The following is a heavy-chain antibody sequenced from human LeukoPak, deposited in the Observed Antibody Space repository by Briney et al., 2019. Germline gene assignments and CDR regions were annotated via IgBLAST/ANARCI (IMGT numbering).Heavy chain of an antibody. CDR2: IKQDGSDK. D-gene: IGHD1-7*01. CDR3: ARERTSLFDY. CDR1: GFTFSNYW. V-gene: IGHV3-7*01. Sequence: GGSLRLSCATSGFTFSNYWMSWVRQSPGKGLEWVANIKQDGSDKYYLDSVKGRFTISRDSAKNSLYLQMNSLRAEDTAVYYCARERTSLFDYWGQGTLVTVSS. J-gene: IGHJ4*02.